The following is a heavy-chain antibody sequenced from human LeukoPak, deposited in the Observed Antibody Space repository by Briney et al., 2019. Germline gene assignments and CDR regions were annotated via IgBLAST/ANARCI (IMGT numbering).Heavy chain of an antibody. V-gene: IGHV1-8*01. D-gene: IGHD3-10*01. CDR1: GYTFTSYD. CDR3: ARALVGDFYYYYYMDV. CDR2: MNPNSGNT. J-gene: IGHJ6*03. Sequence: ASVKVPCKASGYTFTSYDINWVRQATGQGLEWMGWMNPNSGNTGYAQKFQGRVTMTRNTSISTAYMELSSLRSEDTAVYYCARALVGDFYYYYYMDVWGKGTTVTVSS.